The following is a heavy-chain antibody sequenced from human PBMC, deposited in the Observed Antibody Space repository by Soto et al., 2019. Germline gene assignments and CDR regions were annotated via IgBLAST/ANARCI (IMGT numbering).Heavy chain of an antibody. CDR1: GFTFSSYS. CDR3: AREGQSYYYDTHQSGYYYGMDG. D-gene: IGHD3-22*01. Sequence: PGGSLRLSCAASGFTFSSYSMNWVRQAPGKGLEWVSSISSSSSYIYYADSVKGRFTISRDNAKNSLYLQMNSLRAEDTAVYYCAREGQSYYYDTHQSGYYYGMDGWGKGTTVTVSS. J-gene: IGHJ6*04. V-gene: IGHV3-21*01. CDR2: ISSSSSYI.